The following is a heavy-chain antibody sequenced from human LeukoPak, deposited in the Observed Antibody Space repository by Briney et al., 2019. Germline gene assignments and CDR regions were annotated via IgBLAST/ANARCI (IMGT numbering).Heavy chain of an antibody. J-gene: IGHJ6*02. V-gene: IGHV1-69*13. Sequence: ASVEVSCKASGGTFSSYAISWVRQAPGQGLEWMGGIIPIFGTANYAQKFQGRVTITADESTSTAYMELSSLRSEDTAVYYCAGGTNYFDSSGYYYPYYYGMDVWGQGTTVTVSS. CDR1: GGTFSSYA. CDR3: AGGTNYFDSSGYYYPYYYGMDV. D-gene: IGHD3-22*01. CDR2: IIPIFGTA.